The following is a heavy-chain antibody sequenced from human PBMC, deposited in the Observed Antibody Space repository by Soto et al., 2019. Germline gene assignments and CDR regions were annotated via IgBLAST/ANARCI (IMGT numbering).Heavy chain of an antibody. CDR2: IKSKTDGGTT. Sequence: PGGSLRLSCAASGFTFSNALMNWVRQAPGKGLEWVGRIKSKTDGGTTDYAAPVKGRFTISRDDSKNTLYLQMNSLKTEDTAVYYCTTEDSGLNRYYYYGMDVWGQGTTVTVSS. CDR3: TTEDSGLNRYYYYGMDV. CDR1: GFTFSNAL. V-gene: IGHV3-15*07. D-gene: IGHD1-26*01. J-gene: IGHJ6*02.